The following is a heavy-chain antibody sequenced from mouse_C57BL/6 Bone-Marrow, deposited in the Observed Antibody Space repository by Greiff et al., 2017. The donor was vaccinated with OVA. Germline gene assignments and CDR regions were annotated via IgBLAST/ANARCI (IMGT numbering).Heavy chain of an antibody. D-gene: IGHD2-3*01. V-gene: IGHV1-80*01. J-gene: IGHJ4*01. Sequence: VQLQQSGAELVRPGASVKLSCTASGFNIKDDYMHWVKQRPEQGLEWIGQIYPGDGDTNYNGKFKGKATLTADKSSSTAYMQLSSLTSEDSAVYFCARWMGDLYYAMDYWGQGTSVTVSS. CDR3: ARWMGDLYYAMDY. CDR2: IYPGDGDT. CDR1: GFNIKDDY.